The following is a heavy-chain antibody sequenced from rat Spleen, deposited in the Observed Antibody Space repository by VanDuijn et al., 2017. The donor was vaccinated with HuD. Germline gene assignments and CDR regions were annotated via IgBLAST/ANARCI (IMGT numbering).Heavy chain of an antibody. Sequence: EVQLVESGGYLVQPGRSLRLSCAASGFTFGDYNMAWVRQAPTKGLEWVATISYDGNRICYRDSVKGRFTISRDNAESTLNLQMDSLRSEDTATYYCARHGYDGSYYYWDYWGQGVMVTVSS. CDR2: ISYDGNRI. J-gene: IGHJ2*01. CDR3: ARHGYDGSYYYWDY. CDR1: GFTFGDYN. V-gene: IGHV5-7*01. D-gene: IGHD1-12*02.